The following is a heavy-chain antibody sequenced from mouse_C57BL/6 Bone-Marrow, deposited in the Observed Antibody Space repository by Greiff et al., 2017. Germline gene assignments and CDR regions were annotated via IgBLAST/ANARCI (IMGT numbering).Heavy chain of an antibody. J-gene: IGHJ1*03. CDR1: GFTFSSYA. Sequence: EVHLVESGEGLVKPGGSLKLSCAASGFTFSSYAMSWVRQTPEKRLEWVAYISSGGDYIYYAHTVKGRFTISRDNARNTLYLQMSSLKSEDTAMYYCTRIYYDYDAWYFDVWGTGTTVTVSS. CDR3: TRIYYDYDAWYFDV. CDR2: ISSGGDYI. V-gene: IGHV5-9-1*02. D-gene: IGHD2-4*01.